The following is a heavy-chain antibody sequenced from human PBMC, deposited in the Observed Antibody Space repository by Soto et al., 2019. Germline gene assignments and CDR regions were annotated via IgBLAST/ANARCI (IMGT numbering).Heavy chain of an antibody. CDR1: GYTFTNYW. V-gene: IGHV5-51*01. CDR3: AASIFYYGTHV. J-gene: IGHJ6*02. CDR2: IYPGDSDT. Sequence: GESLKISCKGSGYTFTNYWIGWVRQMPGKGLEWMGIIYPGDSDTKYNPSFQGQVTISADKSITTTYLQWSSLKASDTAIYYCAASIFYYGTHVWCPGTTVTVSS.